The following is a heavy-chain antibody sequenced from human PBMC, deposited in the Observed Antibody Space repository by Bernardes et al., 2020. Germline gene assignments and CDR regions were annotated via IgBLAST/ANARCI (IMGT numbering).Heavy chain of an antibody. V-gene: IGHV4-34*01. CDR1: GGSFSGYY. J-gene: IGHJ4*02. D-gene: IGHD6-19*01. CDR3: ARDGSGWDS. Sequence: SETLSLTCAVYGGSFSGYYWSWIRQPPGKGLEWIGEINHSGSTNYNPSLKSRVTISVDTSKNQFSLKLSSVTAADTAVYYCARDGSGWDSWGQGTLVTVSS. CDR2: INHSGST.